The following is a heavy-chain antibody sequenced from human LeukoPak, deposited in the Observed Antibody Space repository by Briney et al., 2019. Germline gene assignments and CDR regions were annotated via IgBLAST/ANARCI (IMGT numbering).Heavy chain of an antibody. Sequence: GGSLRLSCAASGFTFSSYWMHWVRQAPGKGLVWVSRVNSDGSATSYADSVKGRFTISRDNSKNTLYLQMNSLRAEDTGVYYCAKDLSSGSRRAYWGQGTLVTVSS. D-gene: IGHD6-19*01. CDR3: AKDLSSGSRRAY. CDR1: GFTFSSYW. J-gene: IGHJ4*02. V-gene: IGHV3-74*01. CDR2: VNSDGSAT.